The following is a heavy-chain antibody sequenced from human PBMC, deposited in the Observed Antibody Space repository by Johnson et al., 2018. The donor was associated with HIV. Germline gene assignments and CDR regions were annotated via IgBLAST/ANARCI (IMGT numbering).Heavy chain of an antibody. CDR2: IYSGGST. J-gene: IGHJ3*02. D-gene: IGHD5-24*01. CDR1: GFTVSSNY. Sequence: VQLVESGGGLVQPGGSLRLSCAASGFTVSSNYMSWVRQAPGQGLEWVSVIYSGGSTYYADSVKGRFTISRDNSKNTLEIQMNSLRAEDTAVYFCSIESVRDGSNLAFDIWGQGTMVTVSS. V-gene: IGHV3-66*01. CDR3: SIESVRDGSNLAFDI.